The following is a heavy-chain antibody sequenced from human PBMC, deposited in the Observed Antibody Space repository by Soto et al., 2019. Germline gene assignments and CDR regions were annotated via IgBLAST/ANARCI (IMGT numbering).Heavy chain of an antibody. V-gene: IGHV4-34*01. J-gene: IGHJ6*04. CDR1: RGSFSGFY. CDR2: INHSGST. Sequence: QVQLQQRGAGLLKPSETLALTCGVYRGSFSGFYWTWIRQTPAKGLEWIGEINHSGSTNYNPSFKNRVTISVDRSTNYFSLKMTSVTAADPAVYYCARGRGYVYGNNFYGTDVWGKGTTVTVSS. CDR3: ARGRGYVYGNNFYGTDV. D-gene: IGHD5-18*01.